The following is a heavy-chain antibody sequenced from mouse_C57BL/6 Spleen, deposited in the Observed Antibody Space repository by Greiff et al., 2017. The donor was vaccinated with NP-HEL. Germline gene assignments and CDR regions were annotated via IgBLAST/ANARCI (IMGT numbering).Heavy chain of an antibody. CDR1: GYSFTDYN. J-gene: IGHJ3*01. D-gene: IGHD1-1*01. CDR2: INPNYGTT. CDR3: ARRDYYGSSYGEFAY. Sequence: EVQLQQSGPELVKPGASVKISCKASGYSFTDYNMNWVKQSNGKSLEWIGVINPNYGTTSYNQKFKGKATLTVDQSSSTAYMQLNSLTSEDSAVYYCARRDYYGSSYGEFAYWGQGTLVTVSA. V-gene: IGHV1-39*01.